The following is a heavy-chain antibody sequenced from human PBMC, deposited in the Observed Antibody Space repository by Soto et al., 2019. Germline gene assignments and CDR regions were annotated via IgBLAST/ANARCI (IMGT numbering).Heavy chain of an antibody. D-gene: IGHD3-10*01. V-gene: IGHV3-74*03. J-gene: IGHJ6*02. CDR1: GFTFNTYW. CDR3: TRGVRFGSAEYSYSYGMDV. Sequence: EVQLVESGGGLVQPGGSLRLSCAASGFTFNTYWMHWVRQAPGKGLVWVSRANSDGSSTTYADSVKGRFTISRDNARNTLYLQMNSLRAEDTAVYYCTRGVRFGSAEYSYSYGMDVWGQGTTVTVSS. CDR2: ANSDGSST.